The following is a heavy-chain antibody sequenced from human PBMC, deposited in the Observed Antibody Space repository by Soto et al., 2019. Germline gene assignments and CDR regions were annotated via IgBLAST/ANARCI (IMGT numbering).Heavy chain of an antibody. J-gene: IGHJ4*02. CDR1: GFTFSRYS. CDR3: ARGGDILTGYYTFDY. D-gene: IGHD3-9*01. CDR2: ISSSSSYI. Sequence: PGGSLRLSCAASGFTFSRYSMNWVRQAPGKGLEWVSSISSSSSYIYYADSVKGRFTISRDNAKNSLYLQMNSLRAEDTAVYYCARGGDILTGYYTFDYWGQGTLVTVSS. V-gene: IGHV3-21*01.